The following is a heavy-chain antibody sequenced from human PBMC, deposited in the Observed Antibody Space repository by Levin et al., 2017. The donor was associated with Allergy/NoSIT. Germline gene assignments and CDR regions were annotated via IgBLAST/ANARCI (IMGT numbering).Heavy chain of an antibody. J-gene: IGHJ4*02. CDR3: ARSFTYGFDY. D-gene: IGHD2-8*01. CDR1: GGSINNYY. CDR2: IYYSGST. Sequence: SQTLSLTCTVSGGSINNYYWSWIRQPPGKGLEWIGYIYYSGSTNYNTSLKSRVTMSVDTSKNQLSLRLSSVTAADTAVYYCARSFTYGFDYWGQGTLVTVSS. V-gene: IGHV4-59*01.